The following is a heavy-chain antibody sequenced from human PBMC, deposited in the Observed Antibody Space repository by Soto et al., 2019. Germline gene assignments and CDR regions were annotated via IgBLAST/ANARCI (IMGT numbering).Heavy chain of an antibody. CDR3: ARAGYGDYGMDV. V-gene: IGHV4-31*03. CDR1: GGSISSGGYY. J-gene: IGHJ6*02. D-gene: IGHD4-17*01. CDR2: IYYSGST. Sequence: SETLSLTCTVSGGSISSGGYYWSWIRQHPGKGLEWIGYIYYSGSTYYNPSLKSRVTISVDTSKNQFSLKLSSVTAADTAVYYCARAGYGDYGMDVWGQGTTVTVSS.